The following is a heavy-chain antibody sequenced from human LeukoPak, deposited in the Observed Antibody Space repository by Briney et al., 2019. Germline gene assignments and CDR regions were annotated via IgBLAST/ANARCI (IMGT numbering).Heavy chain of an antibody. CDR3: TRDRIMTDF. V-gene: IGHV3-49*03. CDR1: GFTFCDYS. D-gene: IGHD2-15*01. CDR2: IRNKASGGTT. J-gene: IGHJ4*02. Sequence: GGSLRLSCTASGFTFCDYSMTWFRQAPGKGLEWVSFIRNKASGGTTEHAASVRGRFTTSRDDSKSIAYLQMNSLKTEDTALYYCTRDRIMTDFWGQGTLVTVSS.